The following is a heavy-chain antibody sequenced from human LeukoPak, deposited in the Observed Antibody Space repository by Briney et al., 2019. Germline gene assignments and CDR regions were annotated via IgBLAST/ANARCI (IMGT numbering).Heavy chain of an antibody. D-gene: IGHD1-26*01. CDR1: GFTFSSYE. CDR3: AREVSGSYFDY. V-gene: IGHV3-30*04. J-gene: IGHJ4*02. Sequence: GVLRLSCAASGFTFSSYEVHWVRQAPGKGLEGVAFILYDGSKTYFADSVKGRFTISRDNSKNTLYLQMNSLRAEDTAVYYCAREVSGSYFDYWDQGTLVTVSS. CDR2: ILYDGSKT.